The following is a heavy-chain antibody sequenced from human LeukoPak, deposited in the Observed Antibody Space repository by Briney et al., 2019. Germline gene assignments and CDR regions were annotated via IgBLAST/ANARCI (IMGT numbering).Heavy chain of an antibody. CDR2: ISSSSSYI. V-gene: IGHV3-21*01. Sequence: GGSLRLSCAASGFTFSSYSMNWVRQAPGKGLEWVSFISSSSSYIYYADSVKGRFTISRDNAKNSLYLQMNSLRAEDTAVYYCARDIVGDYDSSGYGAFDIWGQGTMVTVSS. CDR3: ARDIVGDYDSSGYGAFDI. J-gene: IGHJ3*02. D-gene: IGHD3-22*01. CDR1: GFTFSSYS.